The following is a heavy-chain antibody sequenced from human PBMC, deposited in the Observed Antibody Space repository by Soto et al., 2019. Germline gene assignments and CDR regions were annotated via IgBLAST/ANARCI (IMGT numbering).Heavy chain of an antibody. Sequence: GGSLRLSCAASGFTFSDYYMSWIRQAPGKGLEWVSYISSSSSYTNYADSVKGRFTISRDNAKNSLYLQMNSLRAEDTAVYYCARGQVLLWFGELESWFDPWGQGTLVTVSS. D-gene: IGHD3-10*01. CDR1: GFTFSDYY. V-gene: IGHV3-11*06. CDR2: ISSSSSYT. CDR3: ARGQVLLWFGELESWFDP. J-gene: IGHJ5*02.